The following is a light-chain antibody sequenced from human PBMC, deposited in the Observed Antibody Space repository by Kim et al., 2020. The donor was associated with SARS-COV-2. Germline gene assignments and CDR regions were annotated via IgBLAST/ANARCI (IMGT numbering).Light chain of an antibody. J-gene: IGKJ4*01. V-gene: IGKV3-20*01. CDR3: TQYGSSPLT. Sequence: SPGESATLSGRAGQSVSSTYLAWYQQKPGQAPRLLIYGASSRATGIPDRFSGSGSGTDFTLTISRLEPEDFAVYYCTQYGSSPLTFGGGTKVDIK. CDR1: QSVSSTY. CDR2: GAS.